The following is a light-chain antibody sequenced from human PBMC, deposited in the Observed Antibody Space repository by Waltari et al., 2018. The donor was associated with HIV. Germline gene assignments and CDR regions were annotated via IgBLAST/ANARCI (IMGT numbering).Light chain of an antibody. CDR2: GAS. CDR3: QHYNNRPPWT. J-gene: IGKJ2*02. Sequence: EIVMTQSPATLSVSPGERETLSCRASQGVNSYLAAYHQKPGQTTRLLIYGASTRATGIPARFSGSGSGKEVTRTISSLQYEDFAVYYWQHYNNRPPWTFGQGTQLEIK. V-gene: IGKV3-15*01. CDR1: QGVNSY.